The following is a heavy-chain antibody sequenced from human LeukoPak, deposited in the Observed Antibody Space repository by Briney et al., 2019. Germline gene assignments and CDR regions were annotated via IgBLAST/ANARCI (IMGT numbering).Heavy chain of an antibody. CDR1: GGTFSSYA. Sequence: ASVTVSCKASGGTFSSYAISWVRQAPGQGLEWMGRIIPILGIANYAQKFQGRVTITADKSMSTAYMELSSLRSEDTAVYYCARDIVTTFRDYYYGMDVWGQGTTVTVSS. V-gene: IGHV1-69*04. CDR3: ARDIVTTFRDYYYGMDV. D-gene: IGHD4-17*01. CDR2: IIPILGIA. J-gene: IGHJ6*02.